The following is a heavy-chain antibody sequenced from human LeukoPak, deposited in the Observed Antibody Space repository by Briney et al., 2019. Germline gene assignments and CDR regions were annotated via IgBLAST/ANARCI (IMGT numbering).Heavy chain of an antibody. D-gene: IGHD3-22*01. CDR1: GYSFTSYW. CDR2: IYPGDSDT. Sequence: GESLKISCKGSGYSFTSYWIGWVRQMPGKGLEWMGIIYPGDSDTRYSPSLKSRVTILLDTSRNQFSLKLNSVTAADTAVYYCAKSNGYGLIDIWGQGTLVTVSS. CDR3: AKSNGYGLIDI. J-gene: IGHJ4*02. V-gene: IGHV5-51*01.